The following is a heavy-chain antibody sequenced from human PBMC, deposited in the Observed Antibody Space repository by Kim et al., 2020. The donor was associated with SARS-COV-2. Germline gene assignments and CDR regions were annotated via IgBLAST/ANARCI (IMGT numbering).Heavy chain of an antibody. CDR1: GGSFSGYY. CDR3: ARDHLRYFDWLLPNYYYYGMDV. J-gene: IGHJ6*02. D-gene: IGHD3-9*01. V-gene: IGHV4-34*01. CDR2: INHSGST. Sequence: SETLSLTCAVYGGSFSGYYWSWIRQPPGKGLEWIGEINHSGSTNYNPSLKSRVTISVDTSKNQFSLKLSSVTAADTAVYYCARDHLRYFDWLLPNYYYYGMDVWGQGTTVTVSS.